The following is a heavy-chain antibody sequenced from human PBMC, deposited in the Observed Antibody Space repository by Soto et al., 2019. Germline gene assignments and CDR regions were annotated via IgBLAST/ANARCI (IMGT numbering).Heavy chain of an antibody. CDR1: GGSFSGHY. J-gene: IGHJ6*02. D-gene: IGHD4-17*01. CDR2: INNRGST. Sequence: QVQLQEWGAGLLKPSETLSLTCAVYGGSFSGHYWSWIRQPPGKGLEWIGEINNRGSTKYNPSLKSRVTISLDTSKNMLSLKLSSVTAADTAVYYWARPHGEYEYGMDVWGQGTTVTVS. CDR3: ARPHGEYEYGMDV. V-gene: IGHV4-34*01.